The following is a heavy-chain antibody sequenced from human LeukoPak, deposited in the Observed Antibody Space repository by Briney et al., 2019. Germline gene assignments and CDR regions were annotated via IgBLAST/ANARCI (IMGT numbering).Heavy chain of an antibody. V-gene: IGHV6-1*01. CDR2: TYYRSKWRN. J-gene: IGHJ4*02. D-gene: IGHD6-19*01. Sequence: SQTLSLTCAISGDTLSSNIAAWVWIRQSPSRGLEWLGRTYYRSKWRNDYGGSVKSRITINPDTSKNQFSLHLRSATPEDTAVYYCARFYGSGWAHWGQGTPVTVSS. CDR3: ARFYGSGWAH. CDR1: GDTLSSNIAA.